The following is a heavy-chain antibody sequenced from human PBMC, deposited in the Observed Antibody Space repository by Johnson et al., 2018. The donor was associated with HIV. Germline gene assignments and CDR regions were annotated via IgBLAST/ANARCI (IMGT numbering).Heavy chain of an antibody. D-gene: IGHD6-19*01. CDR2: IHSGGTT. CDR1: DFTVSGNY. V-gene: IGHV3-53*01. J-gene: IGHJ3*02. Sequence: VQLVESGGGLIQPGGSLRLSCAASDFTVSGNYMSWVRQAPGKGLEWVSLIHSGGTTFYADSVRGRFTISRDSSKNTLYLQMNSLRAEDTAVYYCASVGSSGFFSAFDIWGQGTMVTVSS. CDR3: ASVGSSGFFSAFDI.